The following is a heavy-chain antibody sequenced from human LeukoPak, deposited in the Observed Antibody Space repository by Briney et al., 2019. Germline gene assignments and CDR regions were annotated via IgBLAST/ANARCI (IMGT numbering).Heavy chain of an antibody. CDR2: ISYDGSNK. CDR3: ARDRRVGYCSSTSCYNWFDP. D-gene: IGHD2-2*03. CDR1: GFTFRSHG. Sequence: PGRSLRLSCAASGFTFRSHGMHWVRQAPGKGLEWVAVISYDGSNKYYADSVKGRFTISRDNSKNTLYLQMNSLRAEDTAVYYCARDRRVGYCSSTSCYNWFDPWGQGTLVTVSS. J-gene: IGHJ5*02. V-gene: IGHV3-30*03.